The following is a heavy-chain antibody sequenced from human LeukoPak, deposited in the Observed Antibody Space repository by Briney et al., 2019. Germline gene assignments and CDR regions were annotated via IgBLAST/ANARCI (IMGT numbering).Heavy chain of an antibody. CDR2: INHSGST. D-gene: IGHD5-24*01. CDR3: AREGGESWFDP. Sequence: SETLSLTCAVYGGSFSGYYWSWIRQPPGKGLEWIGEINHSGSTNYNPSLKSRVTISVDTSKNQFSLRLSSVTAADTAVYYCAREGGESWFDPWGQGTLVTVSS. CDR1: GGSFSGYY. V-gene: IGHV4-34*01. J-gene: IGHJ5*02.